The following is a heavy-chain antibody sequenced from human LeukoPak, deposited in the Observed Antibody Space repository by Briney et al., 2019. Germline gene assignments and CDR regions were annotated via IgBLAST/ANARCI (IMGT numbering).Heavy chain of an antibody. V-gene: IGHV3-7*01. Sequence: GGSLRLSCAASGFTFSNYWMSWVRQAPGKGLEWVANIKQAGSEKYYLDSVKGRFTISRDNAKTSLYLQMNSLRAEDTPVYYCARDSRLKDCNTDSCNMGGGGHGMDVWGQGTTVTVSS. D-gene: IGHD2-2*02. CDR1: GFTFSNYW. J-gene: IGHJ6*02. CDR3: ARDSRLKDCNTDSCNMGGGGHGMDV. CDR2: IKQAGSEK.